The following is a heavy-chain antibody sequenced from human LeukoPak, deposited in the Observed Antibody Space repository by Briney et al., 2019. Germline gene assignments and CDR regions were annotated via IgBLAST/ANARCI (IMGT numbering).Heavy chain of an antibody. J-gene: IGHJ4*02. V-gene: IGHV4-38-2*02. Sequence: SETLSLTCTVSGYSISSGYYWGWIRQPSGKGLEWIGSIYHSGSTYYNASLKSRVTISVDTSKNQFSLKLSPVTAADTSVYYCASVGIRRIPHYWGQGTLVTVSS. CDR2: IYHSGST. CDR3: ASVGIRRIPHY. CDR1: GYSISSGYY. D-gene: IGHD2-2*02.